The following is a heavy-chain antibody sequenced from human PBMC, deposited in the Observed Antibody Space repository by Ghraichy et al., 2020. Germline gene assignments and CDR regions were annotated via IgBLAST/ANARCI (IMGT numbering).Heavy chain of an antibody. CDR3: ARHWVIGGDHIERFDP. Sequence: SETLSLTCTVSGYSISSGYYWGWIRQPPGKGLEWIGSIYHSGSTYYNPSLKSRVTISVDTSKNQFSLKLSSVTAADTAVYYCARHWVIGGDHIERFDPWGQGTLVTVSS. CDR2: IYHSGST. V-gene: IGHV4-38-2*02. CDR1: GYSISSGYY. D-gene: IGHD2-21*01. J-gene: IGHJ5*02.